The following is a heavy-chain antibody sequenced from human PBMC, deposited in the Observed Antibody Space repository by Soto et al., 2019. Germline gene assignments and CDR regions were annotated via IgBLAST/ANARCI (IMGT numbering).Heavy chain of an antibody. D-gene: IGHD1-26*01. Sequence: QVQLQESGPGLVKPSQTLSLTCSVSGGSISRGGYYWSWIRQHPGRALECIGYIYYSGNTYYNPSLKSRVTISVDTCKNQFSLKLSAVTAADTAVYYCAGGRVGATADYFDSWGQGTLVTVSS. CDR2: IYYSGNT. V-gene: IGHV4-31*03. CDR1: GGSISRGGYY. J-gene: IGHJ4*02. CDR3: AGGRVGATADYFDS.